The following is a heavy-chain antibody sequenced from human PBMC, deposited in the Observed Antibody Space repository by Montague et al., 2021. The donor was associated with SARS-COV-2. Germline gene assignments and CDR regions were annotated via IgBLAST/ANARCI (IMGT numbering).Heavy chain of an antibody. CDR2: ISHSGST. D-gene: IGHD3-22*01. V-gene: IGHV4-34*01. CDR3: ARFPTSYYYDSKAAPATPDAFDI. J-gene: IGHJ3*02. CDR1: GGSLSGYY. Sequence: SETLSLTCAVYGGSLSGYYWSWIRRPPGEGLEWIAEISHSGSTSYNPSLKSRVTISVDTSKNQFSLKLSSATAADTAVYYCARFPTSYYYDSKAAPATPDAFDIWGQGTMVTVSS.